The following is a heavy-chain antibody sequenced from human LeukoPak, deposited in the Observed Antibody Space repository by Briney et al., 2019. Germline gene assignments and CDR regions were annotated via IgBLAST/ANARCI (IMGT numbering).Heavy chain of an antibody. V-gene: IGHV3-21*01. CDR2: ISSSSSYI. Sequence: PGGSLRLSCAASGFTFSSYSMNWVRQAPGKGLEWVSSISSSSSYIYYADSVKGRFTISRDNAKNSLYLQMNSLRAEDTAVYYCAGVDFWSRDSSSWYYFDYWGQGTLVTVSS. J-gene: IGHJ4*02. CDR1: GFTFSSYS. CDR3: AGVDFWSRDSSSWYYFDY. D-gene: IGHD6-13*01.